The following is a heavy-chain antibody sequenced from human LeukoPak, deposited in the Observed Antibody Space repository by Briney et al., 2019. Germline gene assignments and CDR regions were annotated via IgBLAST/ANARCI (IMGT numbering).Heavy chain of an antibody. Sequence: ASVKVSCKVPGYTLTELSMHWVRQAPGKGLEWMGGFDPEDGETIYAQKFQGRVTMTEDTSTDTAYMELSSLRSEDTAVSYCATSRSSGSYYVEYYFDYWGQGTLVTVSS. CDR3: ATSRSSGSYYVEYYFDY. CDR2: FDPEDGET. V-gene: IGHV1-24*01. D-gene: IGHD1-26*01. CDR1: GYTLTELS. J-gene: IGHJ4*02.